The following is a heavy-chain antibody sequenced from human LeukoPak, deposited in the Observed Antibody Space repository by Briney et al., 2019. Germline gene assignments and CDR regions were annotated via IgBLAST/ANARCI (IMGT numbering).Heavy chain of an antibody. J-gene: IGHJ4*02. V-gene: IGHV1-69*13. CDR1: GGTFSSYA. D-gene: IGHD4-17*01. CDR2: IIPIFGTA. Sequence: ASVTVSCKASGGTFSSYAISWVRQAPGQGLEWMGGIIPIFGTANYAQKFQGRVTITADESTSTAYMELSSLRSEDTAVYYCARGGPTVTSGGFDYWGQGTLVTVSS. CDR3: ARGGPTVTSGGFDY.